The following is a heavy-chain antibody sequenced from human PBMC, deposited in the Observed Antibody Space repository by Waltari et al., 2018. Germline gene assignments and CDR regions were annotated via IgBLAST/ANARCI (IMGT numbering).Heavy chain of an antibody. D-gene: IGHD3-10*01. Sequence: EVVLVESGGGVVQPGGSLRLSCAASGCTFEDYAMHWVRQVPGKGLGGLFLIVDMLCKTCYVDPLRGRFRLSRDNNKNSRLLQMKSLRTEDTALYYCVKDGNYYGSGNGYHNWFGPWGQGSLVTVSS. CDR1: GCTFEDYA. CDR3: VKDGNYYGSGNGYHNWFGP. V-gene: IGHV3-43*02. J-gene: IGHJ5*02. CDR2: IVDMLCKT.